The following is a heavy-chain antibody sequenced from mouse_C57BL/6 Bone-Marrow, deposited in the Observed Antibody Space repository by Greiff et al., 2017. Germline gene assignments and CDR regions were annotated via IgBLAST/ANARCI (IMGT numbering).Heavy chain of an antibody. CDR2: IDPSDSET. D-gene: IGHD1-1*01. Sequence: QVHVKQPGAELVRPGSSVKLSCKASGYTFTSYWMHWVKQRPIQGLEWIGNIDPSDSETHYNQKFKDKATLTVDKSSSTAYMQLSSLTSADSAVYYCARSGYYYGSSYVGWYFDVWGTGTTVTVSS. V-gene: IGHV1-52*01. J-gene: IGHJ1*03. CDR3: ARSGYYYGSSYVGWYFDV. CDR1: GYTFTSYW.